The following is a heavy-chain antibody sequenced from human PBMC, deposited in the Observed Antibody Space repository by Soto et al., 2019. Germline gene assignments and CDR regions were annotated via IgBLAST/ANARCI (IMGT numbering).Heavy chain of an antibody. CDR2: IYYSGGT. V-gene: IGHV4-30-4*01. Sequence: ASETLSLTCTVSCDSINTDYYCSWLLHPPGKGLEWSGHIYYSGGTFKNPSLQSRLTMAVDTSKNQFSLKLSSVNAVDTAVYYCGRDKASRIYDSKNYGTHFDPWGQGTLVTVSS. J-gene: IGHJ5*02. CDR3: GRDKASRIYDSKNYGTHFDP. D-gene: IGHD3-22*01. CDR1: CDSINTDYY.